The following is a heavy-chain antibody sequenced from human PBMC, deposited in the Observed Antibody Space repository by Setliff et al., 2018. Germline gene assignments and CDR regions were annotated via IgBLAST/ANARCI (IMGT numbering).Heavy chain of an antibody. D-gene: IGHD2-2*01. CDR1: GITFRTYC. V-gene: IGHV3-48*01. CDR2: ISSDSRTT. Sequence: GGSLRLSCAASGITFRTYCLNWVRQAPGKGLEWVAFISSDSRTTYYADSVKGRFTISRDNAKNSLYLQMNSLRAEDTAVYYCAREDIVVLPAAQEAFDIWGQGTMVTVSS. CDR3: AREDIVVLPAAQEAFDI. J-gene: IGHJ3*02.